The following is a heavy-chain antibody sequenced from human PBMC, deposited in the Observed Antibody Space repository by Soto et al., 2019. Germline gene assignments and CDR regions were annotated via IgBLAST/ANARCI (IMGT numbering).Heavy chain of an antibody. D-gene: IGHD3-3*01. J-gene: IGHJ4*02. CDR3: ARDLEMATIGFDY. V-gene: IGHV3-48*02. CDR2: ISSSSNTI. Sequence: PGGSLRLSCASSVFTFISYSMNWVRQAPGKGLEWVSYISSSSNTIYYADSVKGRFTISRDNAKNSLYLQMNSLRDEDTAVYYCARDLEMATIGFDYWGQGTLVTVSS. CDR1: VFTFISYS.